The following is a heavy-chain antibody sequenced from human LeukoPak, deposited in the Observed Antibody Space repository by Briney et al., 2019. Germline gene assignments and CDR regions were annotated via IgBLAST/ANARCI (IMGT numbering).Heavy chain of an antibody. CDR1: GYTLTELS. V-gene: IGHV1-24*01. CDR2: FDPEDGET. D-gene: IGHD3-9*01. Sequence: ASVKVSCKVSGYTLTELSMQWVRQAPGKGLEWMGGFDPEDGETIYAQRFQGRVTMTEDTSTDTAYMELSSLRSEDTAVYYCATDLTYYFDYWGQGTLVTVSS. J-gene: IGHJ4*02. CDR3: ATDLTYYFDY.